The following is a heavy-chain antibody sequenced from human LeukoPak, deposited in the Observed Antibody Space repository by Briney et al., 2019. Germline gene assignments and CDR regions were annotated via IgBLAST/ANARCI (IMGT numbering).Heavy chain of an antibody. Sequence: GGSLRLSCAASGFTFDDYAMHWVRQAPGKGLEWVSGISWNSGSIGYADSVKGRFTISRDNAKNSLYLQMNSLRAEDMALYYCAKEYSSGWYKGAFDIWGQGTMVTVSS. CDR1: GFTFDDYA. V-gene: IGHV3-9*03. CDR3: AKEYSSGWYKGAFDI. CDR2: ISWNSGSI. D-gene: IGHD6-19*01. J-gene: IGHJ3*02.